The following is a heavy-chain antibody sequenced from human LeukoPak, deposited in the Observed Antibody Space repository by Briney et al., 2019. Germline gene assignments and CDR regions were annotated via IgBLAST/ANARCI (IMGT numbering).Heavy chain of an antibody. J-gene: IGHJ5*02. Sequence: SQTLSLTCTVSGGSNSSGGYYWSWIRQHPGKGLEWSGYIYYSRSTYYNPSLKSRVTISVDTSKNQFSLKLSSVTAADTAVYYCARGFSDIVVVPAASGVNWFDPWGQGTLVTVSS. CDR2: IYYSRST. CDR1: GGSNSSGGYY. V-gene: IGHV4-31*03. D-gene: IGHD2-2*01. CDR3: ARGFSDIVVVPAASGVNWFDP.